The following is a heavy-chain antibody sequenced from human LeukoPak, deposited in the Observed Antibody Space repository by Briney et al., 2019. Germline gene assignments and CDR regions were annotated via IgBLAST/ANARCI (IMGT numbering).Heavy chain of an antibody. J-gene: IGHJ4*02. D-gene: IGHD1-26*01. V-gene: IGHV4-4*02. CDR1: GGSISRSNW. CDR3: ARSVGATIALFDY. CDR2: IYHSGST. Sequence: SGTLSLTCAVSGGSISRSNWWSWVRQPPGKGLEWIGEIYHSGSTNYNPSLKSRVTISVDKSKNQFSLKLSSVTAADTAVYYCARSVGATIALFDYWGQGTLVTVSS.